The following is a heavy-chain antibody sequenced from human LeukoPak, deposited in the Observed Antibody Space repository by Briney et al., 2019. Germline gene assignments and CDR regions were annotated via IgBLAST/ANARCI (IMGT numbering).Heavy chain of an antibody. CDR2: IYYSGST. CDR1: GGSISSYY. V-gene: IGHV4-59*01. CDR3: ARGPFPHIQLWFDDAFDI. J-gene: IGHJ3*02. Sequence: SETLSLTCTVSGGSISSYYWSWIRQPPGKGLEWIGYIYYSGSTNYNPSLKSRVTISVDTSKNQFSLKLSSVTAADTAVYYCARGPFPHIQLWFDDAFDIWGQGTMVTVSS. D-gene: IGHD5-18*01.